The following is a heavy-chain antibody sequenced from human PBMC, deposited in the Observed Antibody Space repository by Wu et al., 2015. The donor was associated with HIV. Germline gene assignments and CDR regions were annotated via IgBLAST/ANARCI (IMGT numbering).Heavy chain of an antibody. CDR1: GYTFTNYY. D-gene: IGHD3-3*01. J-gene: IGHJ4*02. CDR3: ARGDYANYDFWSAYPSY. V-gene: IGHV1-46*01. CDR2: INPRGGTT. Sequence: QVQLVQSGAEVKKPGASVKVSCKASGYTFTNYYMNWVRQAPGQGLEWMGIINPRGGTTTYAQKFQGRVTMTRDTSTSTVYMELSSLRSEDTAVYYCARGDYANYDFWSAYPSYWGQGTLVTVSS.